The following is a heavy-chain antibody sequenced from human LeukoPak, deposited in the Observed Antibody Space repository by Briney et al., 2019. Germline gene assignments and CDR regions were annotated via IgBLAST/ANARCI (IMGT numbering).Heavy chain of an antibody. V-gene: IGHV2-70*11. CDR2: IDWDDDT. CDR1: GFSLNASGMC. J-gene: IGHJ4*02. CDR3: ARMNRGNYFDY. Sequence: SGPALVKPTQTLTLTCTFSGFSLNASGMCVSWIRQPPGKALEWLARIDWDDDTYYSTSLNTWLTISKDTSKNQVVLTMTNMDPVDTATYYCARMNRGNYFDYWGQGTLVTVSS. D-gene: IGHD3-10*01.